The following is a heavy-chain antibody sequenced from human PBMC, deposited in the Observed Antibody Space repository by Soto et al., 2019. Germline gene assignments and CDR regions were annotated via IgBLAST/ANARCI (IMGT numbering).Heavy chain of an antibody. V-gene: IGHV4-39*01. D-gene: IGHD3-10*02. CDR3: ARHNYCSGSTYFYY. Sequence: PSETLSLTCTVSGGSISSSSYYWGWIRQPPGKGLEWIGSIYYSGSTYYNPSLKSRVTISVDTSKNQFSLKLNSMTAADTAVYYCARHNYCSGSTYFYYWGQGTLVTVS. CDR2: IYYSGST. CDR1: GGSISSSSYY. J-gene: IGHJ4*02.